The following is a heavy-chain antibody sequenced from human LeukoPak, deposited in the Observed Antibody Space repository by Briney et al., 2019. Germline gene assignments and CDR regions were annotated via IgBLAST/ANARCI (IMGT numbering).Heavy chain of an antibody. D-gene: IGHD2-15*01. J-gene: IGHJ1*01. Sequence: GASVKVSCKASGYTFTSYGISWVRQAPGQGLEWMGWISAYNGNTNYAQKLQGRVTMTTDTSTSTAYMELRSLRSDDTAVYYCARESAPGSPRAEYFQHWGQGTLVTVSS. CDR2: ISAYNGNT. CDR1: GYTFTSYG. V-gene: IGHV1-18*01. CDR3: ARESAPGSPRAEYFQH.